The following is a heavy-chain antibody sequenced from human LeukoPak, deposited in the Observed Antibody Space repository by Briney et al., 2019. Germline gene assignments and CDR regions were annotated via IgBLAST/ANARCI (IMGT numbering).Heavy chain of an antibody. CDR3: TTRRDGYKKGTLFDY. V-gene: IGHV3-23*01. D-gene: IGHD5-24*01. CDR2: ISGSGGST. J-gene: IGHJ4*02. CDR1: GFTFADYA. Sequence: GGSLRLSCAASGFTFADYAMSWVRQAPGKGLEWVSGISGSGGSTYYADSVKGRFTVSRDNFKNTLFLQVNSLKTEDTAVYYCTTRRDGYKKGTLFDYWGQGTLVTVSS.